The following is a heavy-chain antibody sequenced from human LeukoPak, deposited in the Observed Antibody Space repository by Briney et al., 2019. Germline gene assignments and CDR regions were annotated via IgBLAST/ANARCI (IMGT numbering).Heavy chain of an antibody. CDR3: AIGSSGWYGGGQVDY. D-gene: IGHD6-19*01. CDR2: ISAYNGNT. J-gene: IGHJ4*02. CDR1: GYTFTGYY. Sequence: GASVKVSCKASGYTFTGYYMRWVRQAPGQGLEWMGWISAYNGNTNYAQKLQGRVTMTTDTSTSTAYMELRSLRSDDTAVYYCAIGSSGWYGGGQVDYWSQGTLVTVSS. V-gene: IGHV1-18*04.